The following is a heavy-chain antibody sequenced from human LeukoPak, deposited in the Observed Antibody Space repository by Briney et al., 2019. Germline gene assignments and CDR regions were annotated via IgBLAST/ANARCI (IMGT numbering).Heavy chain of an antibody. D-gene: IGHD3-16*02. J-gene: IGHJ4*02. CDR2: ISYSGST. Sequence: SETLSLTCTVSGGSISSYYWSRIRQPPGKGLEWIGYISYSGSTKYNPSLKSRVTISVDRSKNQFSLKLSSVTAADTAVYYCARDPLGGYHFDYWGQGTLVTVSS. CDR3: ARDPLGGYHFDY. CDR1: GGSISSYY. V-gene: IGHV4-59*01.